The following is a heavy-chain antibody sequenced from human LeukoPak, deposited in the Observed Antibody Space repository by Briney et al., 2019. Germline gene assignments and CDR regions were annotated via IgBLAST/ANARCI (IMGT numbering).Heavy chain of an antibody. D-gene: IGHD2-2*01. CDR2: INHSGST. CDR1: GGSFSGYY. CDR3: ARGPYCSSTSCLIAAAANWFDP. J-gene: IGHJ5*02. Sequence: PSETLSLTCAVYGGSFSGYYWSWIRQPPGKGLEWIGEINHSGSTNYNPSLKSRVTISVDTSKNQFSLKLSSVTAADTAVYFCARGPYCSSTSCLIAAAANWFDPWGQGTLVTASS. V-gene: IGHV4-34*01.